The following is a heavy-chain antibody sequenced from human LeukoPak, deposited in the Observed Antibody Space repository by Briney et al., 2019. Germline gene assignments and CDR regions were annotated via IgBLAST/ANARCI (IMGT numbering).Heavy chain of an antibody. J-gene: IGHJ5*02. V-gene: IGHV1-69*13. D-gene: IGHD3-10*01. Sequence: ASVKVSCKASGGTFSSYAISWVRQAPGQGLEWMGGIIPIFGTANYAQKFQGRVTITADESTSTAYMELSSLRSEDTAVYYCARDRGGITMVRGVIATPPFDPWGQGTLATVSS. CDR1: GGTFSSYA. CDR2: IIPIFGTA. CDR3: ARDRGGITMVRGVIATPPFDP.